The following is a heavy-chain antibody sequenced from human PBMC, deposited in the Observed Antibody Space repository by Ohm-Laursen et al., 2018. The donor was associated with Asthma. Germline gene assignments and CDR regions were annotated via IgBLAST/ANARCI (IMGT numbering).Heavy chain of an antibody. Sequence: SLRLSCSASGFSFHEYAMHWVRQATGKGLEWVSAIGTAGDTYYPGSVKGRFTISRENAKNSLYLQMNSLRAGDTAVYYCARGGVEMAVIDYWGQGTLVTVSS. D-gene: IGHD5-24*01. J-gene: IGHJ4*02. CDR1: GFSFHEYA. CDR2: IGTAGDT. CDR3: ARGGVEMAVIDY. V-gene: IGHV3-13*01.